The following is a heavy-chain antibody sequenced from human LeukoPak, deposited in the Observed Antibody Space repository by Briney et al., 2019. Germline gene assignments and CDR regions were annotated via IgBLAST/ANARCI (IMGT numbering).Heavy chain of an antibody. Sequence: GRSLRLSCAASGFTFSSYGMHWVRQAPGKGLEWVAVISYDGSNKYYADSVKGRFTISRDNSKNTLYLQMNSLRAEDTAVYYCAKDGSYSSSWYSHWGQGTLVTVSS. J-gene: IGHJ4*02. CDR1: GFTFSSYG. V-gene: IGHV3-30*18. D-gene: IGHD6-13*01. CDR3: AKDGSYSSSWYSH. CDR2: ISYDGSNK.